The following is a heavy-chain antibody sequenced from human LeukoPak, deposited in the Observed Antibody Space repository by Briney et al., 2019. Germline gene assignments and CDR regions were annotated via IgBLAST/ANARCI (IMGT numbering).Heavy chain of an antibody. Sequence: SETLSLTCAVYGGSFSGYYWSWIRQPPGKGLEWIGEINHSGSTNYNPSLKSRVTISVDTSKNQFSLKLSSVTAADTAVYYCARSYSGSSLNWFDSWGQGTLVTVSS. J-gene: IGHJ5*01. D-gene: IGHD1-26*01. CDR3: ARSYSGSSLNWFDS. CDR1: GGSFSGYY. CDR2: INHSGST. V-gene: IGHV4-34*01.